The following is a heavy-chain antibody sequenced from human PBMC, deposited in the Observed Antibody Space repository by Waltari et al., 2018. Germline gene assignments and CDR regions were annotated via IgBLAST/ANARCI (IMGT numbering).Heavy chain of an antibody. Sequence: QLQLQESGPGLVEPSETLSITCTASGDSFSNNNYYWGWIRKPRGTGLQWIGSIHYIGDTYYSSSLKSRVIISVDTSNNQFSLRLTSVTAADTAIYFCARNQRGWFDAFDIWGQGTAVTVSS. CDR2: IHYIGDT. D-gene: IGHD6-19*01. J-gene: IGHJ3*02. CDR1: GDSFSNNNYY. CDR3: ARNQRGWFDAFDI. V-gene: IGHV4-39*07.